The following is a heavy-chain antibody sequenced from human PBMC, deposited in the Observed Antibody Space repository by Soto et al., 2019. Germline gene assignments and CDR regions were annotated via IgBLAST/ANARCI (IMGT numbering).Heavy chain of an antibody. Sequence: ASVKVSCKASGYTFTGYYMHWVRQAPGQGLEWMGWINPNSGGTNYAQKFQGRVTMTRDTSISTAYMELSRLRSDDTAVYYCARVGSLYCSGGSCYSDAFDIWGQGTMVTVSS. CDR1: GYTFTGYY. V-gene: IGHV1-2*02. D-gene: IGHD2-15*01. CDR2: INPNSGGT. CDR3: ARVGSLYCSGGSCYSDAFDI. J-gene: IGHJ3*02.